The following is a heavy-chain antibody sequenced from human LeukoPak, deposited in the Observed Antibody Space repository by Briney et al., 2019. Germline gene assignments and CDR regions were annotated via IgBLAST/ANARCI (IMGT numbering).Heavy chain of an antibody. CDR3: ARDTCGCGSGWHLYWYFDL. Sequence: GGPLRLSCVASGFTLSNYWMSWVRQAPGKGLEWVANVKQDGSEKYYVDSLKGRFTISRDNAKNSLYLQMNSLRAEDMAVYYCARDTCGCGSGWHLYWYFDLWGRGTLVTVSS. CDR1: GFTLSNYW. CDR2: VKQDGSEK. J-gene: IGHJ2*01. V-gene: IGHV3-7*01. D-gene: IGHD6-19*01.